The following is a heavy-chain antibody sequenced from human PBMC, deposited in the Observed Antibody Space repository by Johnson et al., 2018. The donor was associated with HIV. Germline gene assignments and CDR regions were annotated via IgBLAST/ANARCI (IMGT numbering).Heavy chain of an antibody. CDR2: TRYDGSNK. D-gene: IGHD4-11*01. V-gene: IGHV3-30*02. Sequence: AASGFTFSSYGMHWVRQAPGKGLEWVAFTRYDGSNKYYADSVKGRFTISRDNSKNTLYLQMNSLRAEDTAVYYCAKETRDSRSAFDVWGQGTLVTVSS. J-gene: IGHJ3*01. CDR1: GFTFSSYG. CDR3: AKETRDSRSAFDV.